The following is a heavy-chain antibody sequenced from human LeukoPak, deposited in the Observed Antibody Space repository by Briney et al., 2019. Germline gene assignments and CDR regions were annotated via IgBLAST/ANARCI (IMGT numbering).Heavy chain of an antibody. V-gene: IGHV4-59*01. CDR3: ARDPDYYDSSGWGNDAFDI. CDR1: GGSISTYY. D-gene: IGHD3-22*01. CDR2: IYYSGST. J-gene: IGHJ3*02. Sequence: PPETLSLSCTVPGGSISTYYWSWIRKPPGKGLERIGYIYYSGSTNYTPSLKSRVTISVDTSKNQFSLKLSSVTAADTAVYYCARDPDYYDSSGWGNDAFDIWGQGTMVTVSS.